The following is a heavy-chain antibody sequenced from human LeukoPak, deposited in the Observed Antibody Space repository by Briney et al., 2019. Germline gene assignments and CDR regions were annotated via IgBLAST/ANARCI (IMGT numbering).Heavy chain of an antibody. J-gene: IGHJ4*02. V-gene: IGHV4-4*07. CDR2: IYYSGST. CDR3: ARRQLWLPFDY. D-gene: IGHD5-18*01. Sequence: KTSETLSLTCTVSGGSISSYYWSWIRQPAGKGLEWIGRIYYSGSTYYNPSLKSRVTISVDTSKNQFSLKLSSVTAADTAVYYCARRQLWLPFDYWGQGTLVTVSS. CDR1: GGSISSYY.